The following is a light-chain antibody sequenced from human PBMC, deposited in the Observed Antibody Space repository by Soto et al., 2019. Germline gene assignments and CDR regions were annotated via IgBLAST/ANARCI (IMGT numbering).Light chain of an antibody. CDR3: SSYTSSSTLV. Sequence: QSVLNQPASVSGSPGQSISTSCTGTSSDVGGYNYVSWYQQHPGKAPKLMIYDVNNRPSGVSDRFSGSKSGNTASLTISGLQAEDEADYYCSSYTSSSTLVFGTGTKVTVL. V-gene: IGLV2-14*01. CDR1: SSDVGGYNY. J-gene: IGLJ1*01. CDR2: DVN.